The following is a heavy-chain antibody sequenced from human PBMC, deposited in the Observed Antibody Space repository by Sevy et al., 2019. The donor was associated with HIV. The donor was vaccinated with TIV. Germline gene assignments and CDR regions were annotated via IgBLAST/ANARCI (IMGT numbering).Heavy chain of an antibody. CDR3: XXXXXXLPFDI. CDR1: GGSINYYY. J-gene: IGHJ3*02. Sequence: SETLSLTCSVSGGSINYYYWSWIRQPAGKGLEWIGRVYSSGSTNYNPSLKSRVTMSVDTSKKQFSLKLSSVTAADTXXXXXXXXXXXLPFDIWGQGTKVTVSS. V-gene: IGHV4-4*07. CDR2: VYSSGST.